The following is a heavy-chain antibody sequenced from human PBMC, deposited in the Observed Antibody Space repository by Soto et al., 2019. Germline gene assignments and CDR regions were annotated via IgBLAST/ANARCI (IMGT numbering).Heavy chain of an antibody. CDR2: INHSGST. Sequence: ASETLSLTCAVYGGSFSGYYWSWIRQPPGKGLEWIGEINHSGSTNYNPSLKSRVTISVDTSKNQFSLKLSSVTAADTAVYYCARGRYFDWLLYYWFDPWGQGTLVTVSS. CDR3: ARGRYFDWLLYYWFDP. D-gene: IGHD3-9*01. CDR1: GGSFSGYY. J-gene: IGHJ5*02. V-gene: IGHV4-34*01.